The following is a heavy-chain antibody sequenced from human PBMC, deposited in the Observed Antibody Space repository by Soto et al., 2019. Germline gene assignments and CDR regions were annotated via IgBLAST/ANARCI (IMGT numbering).Heavy chain of an antibody. CDR2: IYPGDSDT. Sequence: GESLKISCKGSGYRFTSYWIGWVRQMPGKGLEWMGIIYPGDSDTRYSPSFQGQVTISVDKSISTAYLQWSSLKASDTAMYYCARGYYESSGYPSYFDYWGQGTLVTVPQ. CDR3: ARGYYESSGYPSYFDY. V-gene: IGHV5-51*01. D-gene: IGHD3-22*01. J-gene: IGHJ4*02. CDR1: GYRFTSYW.